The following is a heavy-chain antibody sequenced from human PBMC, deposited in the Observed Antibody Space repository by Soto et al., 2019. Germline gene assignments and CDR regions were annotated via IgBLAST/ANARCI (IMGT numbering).Heavy chain of an antibody. CDR3: AGTPPGVLVAATFRDYYFDV. J-gene: IGHJ4*02. Sequence: GGSLRLSCAVSGITVTYNYMSWVRQAPGKGLEWVSVIYSGGVTYYSDSVKGRFTISRDSYKNTLYLQMNSLRPEDTAMYYCAGTPPGVLVAATFRDYYFDVWGQGTPVTVAA. CDR1: GITVTYNY. V-gene: IGHV3-53*01. CDR2: IYSGGVT. D-gene: IGHD6-25*01.